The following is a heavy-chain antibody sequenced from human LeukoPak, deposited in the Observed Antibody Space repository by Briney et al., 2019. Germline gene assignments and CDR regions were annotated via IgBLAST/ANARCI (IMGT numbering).Heavy chain of an antibody. J-gene: IGHJ4*02. D-gene: IGHD1-26*01. Sequence: GASVKVSCKASGYTFTSYDITWIRQAPGQGLEWMGYITPYNGNTNYAQKLQGRVTMTTDTSTSTVYMELRSLRSDDTAVYYCAREASSGAYNDYWGQGTLVTVSS. CDR2: ITPYNGNT. CDR3: AREASSGAYNDY. CDR1: GYTFTSYD. V-gene: IGHV1-18*01.